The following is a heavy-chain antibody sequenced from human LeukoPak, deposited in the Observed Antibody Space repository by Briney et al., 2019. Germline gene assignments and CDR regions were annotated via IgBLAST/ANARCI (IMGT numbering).Heavy chain of an antibody. D-gene: IGHD3-22*01. CDR3: ARSGYYPNYFDY. CDR1: GYTFTSYA. Sequence: ASVKVSCKASGYTFTSYAMHWVRQAAGQRLEWMGWINAGNGNTKYSQKFQGRVTITRDTSASTAYMELSSLRSEDTAVYYCARSGYYPNYFDYWGQGTLVTVSS. V-gene: IGHV1-3*01. J-gene: IGHJ4*02. CDR2: INAGNGNT.